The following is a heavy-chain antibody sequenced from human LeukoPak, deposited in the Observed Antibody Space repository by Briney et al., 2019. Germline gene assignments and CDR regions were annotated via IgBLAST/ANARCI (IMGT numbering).Heavy chain of an antibody. D-gene: IGHD3-22*01. Sequence: GGSLRLSCAASGFTFSDYYMSWIRQAPGKGLEWVSYISSSGSTIYYADSVKGRFTTSRDNAKNSLYLQMNSLRAEDTAVYYCARVRGLNYYDSSGYSAYFDYWGQGTLVTVSS. CDR2: ISSSGSTI. CDR3: ARVRGLNYYDSSGYSAYFDY. V-gene: IGHV3-11*04. CDR1: GFTFSDYY. J-gene: IGHJ4*02.